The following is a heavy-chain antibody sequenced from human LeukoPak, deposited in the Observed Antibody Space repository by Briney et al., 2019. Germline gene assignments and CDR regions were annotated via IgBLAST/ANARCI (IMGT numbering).Heavy chain of an antibody. V-gene: IGHV4-39*01. CDR1: GGSISSSTYF. CDR2: IYHTGST. D-gene: IGHD3-3*01. CDR3: ARRRRDYDFWSGYSQFDP. Sequence: SQTLSLTCTVSGGSISSSTYFWDWIRQPPGKGLEWIGSIYHTGSTYYNPSLKSRVTISMDTSKNRFSLRLRSVTAADTAVYYCARRRRDYDFWSGYSQFDPWGQGTLVTVSS. J-gene: IGHJ5*02.